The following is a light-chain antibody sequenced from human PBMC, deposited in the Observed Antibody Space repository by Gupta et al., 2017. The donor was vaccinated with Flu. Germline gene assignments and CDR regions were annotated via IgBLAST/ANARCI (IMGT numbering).Light chain of an antibody. CDR1: QSLVYSDRNTY. V-gene: IGKV2-30*01. J-gene: IGKJ2*03. CDR3: MQGTHWYS. Sequence: DVVMTQSPLSLPVTLGQPASISCRSSQSLVYSDRNTYLNWFQQRPGQPPRRLIYKVSNRDSGVPDRFSGSGSGTDFTLKISRVEAEDVGVYYCMQGTHWYSFGQGTKLEI. CDR2: KVS.